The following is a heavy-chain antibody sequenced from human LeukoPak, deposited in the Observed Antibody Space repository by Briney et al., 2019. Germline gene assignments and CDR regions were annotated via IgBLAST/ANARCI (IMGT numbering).Heavy chain of an antibody. CDR2: ISWNSGSI. J-gene: IGHJ4*02. V-gene: IGHV3-9*01. CDR3: AKGSATVTTVGGFDY. D-gene: IGHD4-17*01. Sequence: TGGSLRLSCAASGFTFDDYAMHWVRQAPGKGLEWVSGISWNSGSIGYADSVKGRLTISRDNAKNSLYLQMNSLRAEDTALYYCAKGSATVTTVGGFDYWGQGTLVTVSS. CDR1: GFTFDDYA.